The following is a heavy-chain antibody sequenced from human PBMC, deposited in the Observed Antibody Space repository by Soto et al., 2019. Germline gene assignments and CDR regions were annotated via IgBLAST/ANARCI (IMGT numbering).Heavy chain of an antibody. J-gene: IGHJ4*02. CDR2: ISYDGSNK. CDR3: ARDGPYYDFWSGYYSPEYYFDY. V-gene: IGHV3-30-3*01. D-gene: IGHD3-3*01. Sequence: GGSLRLSCAASGFTFSSYAMHWVRQAPGKGLEWVAVISYDGSNKYYADSVKGRFTISRDNSKNTLYLQMNSLRAEDTAVYYCARDGPYYDFWSGYYSPEYYFDYWGQGTLVTVSS. CDR1: GFTFSSYA.